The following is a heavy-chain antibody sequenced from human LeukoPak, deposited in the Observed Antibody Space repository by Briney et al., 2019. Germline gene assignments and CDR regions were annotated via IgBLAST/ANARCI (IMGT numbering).Heavy chain of an antibody. CDR1: GYTFTGYY. J-gene: IGHJ4*01. CDR3: AREPRIAVAGSGFDY. D-gene: IGHD6-19*01. Sequence: GASVKVSCKASGYTFTGYYMHWVRQAPGQGLEWMGWINPNSGGTNYAQKFQGRVTMTRDTSISTAYMELSRLRSDDTAVYYCAREPRIAVAGSGFDYWGHGTLVTVSS. CDR2: INPNSGGT. V-gene: IGHV1-2*02.